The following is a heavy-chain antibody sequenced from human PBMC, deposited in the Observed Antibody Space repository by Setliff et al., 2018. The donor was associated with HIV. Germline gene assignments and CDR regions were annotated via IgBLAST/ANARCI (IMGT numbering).Heavy chain of an antibody. V-gene: IGHV4-38-2*02. D-gene: IGHD3-22*01. CDR2: IYRSGET. CDR3: ARSYDASGYYFL. Sequence: PSETLSLTCTVAIDSIGSGFFWGWIRQPPGKGLEWIGSIYRSGETFYNPSLRSRVAISGDTSKNPFSLKLSSVTAADTAIYYCARSYDASGYYFLWGQGTLVTVSS. CDR1: IDSIGSGFF. J-gene: IGHJ4*02.